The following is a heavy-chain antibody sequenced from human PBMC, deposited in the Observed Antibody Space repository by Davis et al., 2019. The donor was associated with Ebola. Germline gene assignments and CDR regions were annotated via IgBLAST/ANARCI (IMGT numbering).Heavy chain of an antibody. Sequence: ASVKVSCKASGYTFTSYGISWVRQAPGQGLEWMGWINPNSGGTNYAQKFQGRVTMTRDTSISTAYMELSRLRSDDTAVYYCARGGDSYGTDYWGQGTLVTVSS. D-gene: IGHD5-18*01. V-gene: IGHV1-2*02. CDR2: INPNSGGT. J-gene: IGHJ4*02. CDR1: GYTFTSYG. CDR3: ARGGDSYGTDY.